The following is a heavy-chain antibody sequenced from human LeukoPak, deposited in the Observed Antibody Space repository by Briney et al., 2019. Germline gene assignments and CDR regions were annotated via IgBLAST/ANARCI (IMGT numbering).Heavy chain of an antibody. J-gene: IGHJ4*02. CDR2: INPNSGGT. V-gene: IGHV1-2*02. Sequence: ASVKVSCKASGYTFTGYYMHWVRQVPGQGLEWMGWINPNSGGTNYAQKFQGRVTMTRDTSISTAYMELTWLSSDDTAVYYCARERSNGGLRLDFWGQGTLVTASS. D-gene: IGHD3-16*01. CDR1: GYTFTGYY. CDR3: ARERSNGGLRLDF.